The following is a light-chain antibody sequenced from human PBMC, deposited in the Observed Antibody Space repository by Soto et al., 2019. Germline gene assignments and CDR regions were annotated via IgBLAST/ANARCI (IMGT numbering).Light chain of an antibody. Sequence: EIVLTQSPGTLSLSPGERATLSCRASQSVSNSYLAWYQQKPGQAPRLLIYGVSSRATGIPDRFSGSGSGTDFTLTISRLGPEDFAVYYCHQYGSSPYTFGQGTKLEI. CDR2: GVS. V-gene: IGKV3-20*01. J-gene: IGKJ2*01. CDR1: QSVSNSY. CDR3: HQYGSSPYT.